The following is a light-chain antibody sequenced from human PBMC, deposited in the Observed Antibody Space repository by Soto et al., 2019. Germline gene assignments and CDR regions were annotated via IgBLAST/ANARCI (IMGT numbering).Light chain of an antibody. J-gene: IGKJ5*01. Sequence: EIVMTQSPATLSVSPGERATLSCRASQSVSSNLAWYQQKPGQAPRLLLYGASTRATGIPARFSGSGSGTEFTLTISSLQSEDFAVYYCQPYNNWPAITFGQGTRLEIK. CDR2: GAS. CDR3: QPYNNWPAIT. V-gene: IGKV3-15*01. CDR1: QSVSSN.